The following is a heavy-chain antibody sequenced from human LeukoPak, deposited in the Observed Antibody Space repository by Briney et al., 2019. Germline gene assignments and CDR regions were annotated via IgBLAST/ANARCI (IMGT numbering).Heavy chain of an antibody. CDR2: IIPIFGTA. J-gene: IGHJ6*03. CDR3: ARGMVATGIYYYYYRDV. Sequence: SVKVSCKASGGTFSSYAISWVRQAPGQGLEWMGGIIPIFGTANYAQKFQGRVTITTDESTSTAYMELSSLRSEDTAVYYSARGMVATGIYYYYYRDVWGRGTGVTLSS. CDR1: GGTFSSYA. D-gene: IGHD5-12*01. V-gene: IGHV1-69*05.